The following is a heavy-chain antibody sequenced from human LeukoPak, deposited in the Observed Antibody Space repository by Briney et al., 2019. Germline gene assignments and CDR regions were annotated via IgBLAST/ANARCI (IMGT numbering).Heavy chain of an antibody. D-gene: IGHD2-21*02. CDR3: ARVEVAYCGGDCYSEFDY. V-gene: IGHV1-3*01. CDR1: GYTFTSYA. CDR2: INAGNGNT. J-gene: IGHJ4*02. Sequence: ASVKVSCKASGYTFTSYAMHWVRQAPGQRLEWMGWINAGNGNTKYSQKFRGRVTITRDTSASTAYMELSSLRSEDTAVYYCARVEVAYCGGDCYSEFDYWGQGTLVTVSS.